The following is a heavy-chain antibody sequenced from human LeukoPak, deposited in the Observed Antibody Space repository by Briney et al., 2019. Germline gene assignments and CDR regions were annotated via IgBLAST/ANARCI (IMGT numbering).Heavy chain of an antibody. V-gene: IGHV3-11*01. CDR3: AREGSGYINDAFDI. D-gene: IGHD3-22*01. J-gene: IGHJ3*02. Sequence: GGSLRLSCAASGFTFSDYYMSWIRQAPGKGLEWVSYISSSGSTIYYADSVKGRFTFSRDNAKNSLYLQMNSLRAEDTAVYYCAREGSGYINDAFDIWGQGTMVTVSS. CDR1: GFTFSDYY. CDR2: ISSSGSTI.